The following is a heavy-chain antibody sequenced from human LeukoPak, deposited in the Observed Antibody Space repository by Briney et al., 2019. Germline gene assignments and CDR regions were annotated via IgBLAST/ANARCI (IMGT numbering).Heavy chain of an antibody. V-gene: IGHV3-30*03. D-gene: IGHD3-22*01. CDR3: ASDYYDSSGYIDAFDI. CDR1: GFTFSSYG. J-gene: IGHJ3*02. CDR2: ISYDGSNK. Sequence: PGGSLRLSCAASGFTFSSYGMHWVRQAPGKGLEWVAVISYDGSNKYYADSVKGRFTISRDNSKNTLYLQMNSLRAEDTAVYYCASDYYDSSGYIDAFDIWGQGTMVTVSS.